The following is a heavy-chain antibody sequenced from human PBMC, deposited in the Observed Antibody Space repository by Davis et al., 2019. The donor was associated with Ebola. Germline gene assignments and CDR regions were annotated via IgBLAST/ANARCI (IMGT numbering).Heavy chain of an antibody. CDR3: ARVEPTVTTFWYFDL. CDR2: ISGSGGST. V-gene: IGHV3-23*01. Sequence: GESLKISCAASGFTFSSYAMSWVRQAPGKGLEWVSAISGSGGSTYYADSVKGRFTISRDNAKNSLYLQMNSLRDEDTAVYYCARVEPTVTTFWYFDLWGRGTLVTVSS. CDR1: GFTFSSYA. J-gene: IGHJ2*01. D-gene: IGHD4-11*01.